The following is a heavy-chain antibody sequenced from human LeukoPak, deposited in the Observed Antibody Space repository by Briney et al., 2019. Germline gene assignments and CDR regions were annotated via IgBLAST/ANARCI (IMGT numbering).Heavy chain of an antibody. J-gene: IGHJ4*02. V-gene: IGHV4-39*01. D-gene: IGHD6-13*01. Sequence: SETLSLTCTVSGGSISSSSYYWGWIRQPPGKGLEWIGSTYYSGSTYYNPSLKSRVTISVDTSKNQFSLKLSSVTAADTAVYYCASTSSSWYSLDYWGQGTLVTVSS. CDR3: ASTSSSWYSLDY. CDR1: GGSISSSSYY. CDR2: TYYSGST.